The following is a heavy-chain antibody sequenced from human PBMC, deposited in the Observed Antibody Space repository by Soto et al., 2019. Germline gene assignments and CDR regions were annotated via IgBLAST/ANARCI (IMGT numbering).Heavy chain of an antibody. D-gene: IGHD3-22*01. V-gene: IGHV3-23*01. J-gene: IGHJ4*02. CDR1: GFTFSSYS. CDR3: AKDIVDYDSSSSDY. CDR2: ISGSGGST. Sequence: GGSLRLSCAASGFTFSSYSISWVRQAPGKGLEWVSAISGSGGSTYYADSVKGRFTISRENSKNKLYLQMNSLRAEDTAVYYCAKDIVDYDSSSSDYLGQGTLVTLSS.